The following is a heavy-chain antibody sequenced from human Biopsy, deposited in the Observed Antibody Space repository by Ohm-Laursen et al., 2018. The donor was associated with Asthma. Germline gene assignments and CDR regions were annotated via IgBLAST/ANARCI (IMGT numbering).Heavy chain of an antibody. J-gene: IGHJ4*02. CDR2: IYYTGTT. D-gene: IGHD3-3*01. Sequence: ETLSLTCTVSGGSISGFYWSWIRQPPGKGLEWIGYIYYTGTTSYNPSLKSRVSISVDTSKNQFSLKLTSVTAADTAVYYCARDFGGWYYFDNWGQGSLVTVSS. CDR3: ARDFGGWYYFDN. CDR1: GGSISGFY. V-gene: IGHV4-59*01.